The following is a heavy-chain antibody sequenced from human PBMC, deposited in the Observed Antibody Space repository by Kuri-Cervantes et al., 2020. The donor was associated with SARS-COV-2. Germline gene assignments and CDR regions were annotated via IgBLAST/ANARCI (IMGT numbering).Heavy chain of an antibody. CDR1: GYTFTGYY. CDR3: AGYFDSSGFAFDY. J-gene: IGHJ4*02. Sequence: ASVKVSCKASGYTFTGYYMHWVRQAPGQGLEWMGWINPNSGGTNYAQKFQGRVTMTRDTSISTAYMELSRLRSDDTAVYYCAGYFDSSGFAFDYWGQGTLVPSPQ. V-gene: IGHV1-2*02. D-gene: IGHD3-22*01. CDR2: INPNSGGT.